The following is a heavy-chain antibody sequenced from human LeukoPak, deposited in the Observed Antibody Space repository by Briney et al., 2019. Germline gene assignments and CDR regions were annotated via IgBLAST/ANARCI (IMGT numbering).Heavy chain of an antibody. Sequence: SAVKVSRQSCLGTLSRYVLSELEQAPAQEVDWMGGIIPIFGTDHFAQKVQSRVTITADESTRTAYMELSSLRAEDTAVYYCARDSSSSLDYWGQGTLVTVSS. J-gene: IGHJ4*02. CDR2: IIPIFGTD. CDR3: ARDSSSSLDY. V-gene: IGHV1-69*13. D-gene: IGHD6-6*01. CDR1: LGTLSRYV.